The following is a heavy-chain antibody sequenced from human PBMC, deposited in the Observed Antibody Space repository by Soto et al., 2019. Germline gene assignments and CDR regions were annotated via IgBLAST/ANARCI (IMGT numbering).Heavy chain of an antibody. V-gene: IGHV4-59*08. CDR2: IYYSGST. CDR3: ASSSAAEADYLYY. D-gene: IGHD1-26*01. J-gene: IGHJ4*01. Sequence: SETLSLTCTVSGGSISSYYWSWIRQPPGKGLEWIGYIYYSGSTNYNPSLKSRVTISVDTSKNQFSLKLSSVTAADTAVYYCASSSAAEADYLYYWSQGTLVTVSS. CDR1: GGSISSYY.